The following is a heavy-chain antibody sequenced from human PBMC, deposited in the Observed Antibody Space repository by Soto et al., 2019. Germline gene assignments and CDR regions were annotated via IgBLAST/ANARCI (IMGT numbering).Heavy chain of an antibody. CDR3: ARGVDCSGGSCYSSGYYYYYMDV. J-gene: IGHJ6*03. V-gene: IGHV1-18*01. Sequence: ASVKVSCKASGYTFTSYGISWVRQAPGKGLEWMGWISAYNGNTNYAQKLQGRVTMTTDTSTSTAYMELRSLRSDDTAVYYCARGVDCSGGSCYSSGYYYYYMDVWGKGTTVTVS. CDR1: GYTFTSYG. D-gene: IGHD2-15*01. CDR2: ISAYNGNT.